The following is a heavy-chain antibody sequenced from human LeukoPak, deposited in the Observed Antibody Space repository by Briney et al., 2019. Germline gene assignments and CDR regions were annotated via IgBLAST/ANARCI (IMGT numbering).Heavy chain of an antibody. J-gene: IGHJ6*02. CDR3: TTDPDYYYYGMDV. CDR2: IYYSGST. V-gene: IGHV4-39*01. Sequence: SETLSLTCTVSGGSLSSSSYYWGWLRQPPGKGLEWIGSIYYSGSTYYNPSLKSRVTISVDTSKNQFSLKLSSVTAADTAVYYCTTDPDYYYYGMDVWGQGTTVTVSS. CDR1: GGSLSSSSYY. D-gene: IGHD4-17*01.